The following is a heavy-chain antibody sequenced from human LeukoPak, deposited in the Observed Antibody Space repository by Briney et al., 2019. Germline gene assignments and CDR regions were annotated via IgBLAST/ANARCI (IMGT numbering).Heavy chain of an antibody. J-gene: IGHJ3*02. V-gene: IGHV3-73*01. CDR3: TRLRSFAFDI. Sequence: GGSLRLSCAASGFTSSGSAMHWVRQASGKGLEWVGRIRSKADSYATAYAASVKGRFTIFRDDSKNTAYLQMNSLKTEDTAVYYCTRLRSFAFDIWGQGTLVTVSS. CDR2: IRSKADSYAT. CDR1: GFTSSGSA.